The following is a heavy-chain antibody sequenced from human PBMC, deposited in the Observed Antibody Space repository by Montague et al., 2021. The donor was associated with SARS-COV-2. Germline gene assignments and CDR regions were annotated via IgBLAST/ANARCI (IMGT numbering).Heavy chain of an antibody. J-gene: IGHJ3*02. Sequence: SETLSLTCTVSGASISSRSYYWGWIRQPPGKGLEWIGFKYYSGSTYYNPTLKSRVTISVDTSKNQFSLKLSSVTAADTDVYYCASPTDYYDSSGSDAFDIWGQGTMVTVSS. CDR3: ASPTDYYDSSGSDAFDI. CDR2: KYYSGST. D-gene: IGHD3-22*01. CDR1: GASISSRSYY. V-gene: IGHV4-39*01.